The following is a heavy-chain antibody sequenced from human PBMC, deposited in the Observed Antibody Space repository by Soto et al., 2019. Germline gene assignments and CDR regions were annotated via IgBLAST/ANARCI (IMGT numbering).Heavy chain of an antibody. CDR1: GFTFSSYA. Sequence: GGSLRLSCAASGFTFSSYAMSWVRQAPGKGLEWVSAISGSGGSTYYADSVKGRFTISRDNSKNALYLQMNSLRAEDTAVYYCAKDYVFWSGHDGFDICGQGTMVTVSS. CDR2: ISGSGGST. J-gene: IGHJ3*02. V-gene: IGHV3-23*01. D-gene: IGHD3-3*01. CDR3: AKDYVFWSGHDGFDI.